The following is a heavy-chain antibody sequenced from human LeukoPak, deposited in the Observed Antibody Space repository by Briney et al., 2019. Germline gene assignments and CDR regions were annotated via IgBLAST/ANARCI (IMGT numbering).Heavy chain of an antibody. CDR3: ARGIGSGWYGLKASSYFDY. Sequence: SEALSLTCAVYGGSFSGYYWSWIRQPPGKGLEWIGEINHSGSTYYNPSLKSRVTISVDTSKNQFSLKLSSVTAADTAVYYCARGIGSGWYGLKASSYFDYWGQGTLVTVSS. CDR1: GGSFSGYY. D-gene: IGHD6-19*01. CDR2: INHSGST. J-gene: IGHJ4*02. V-gene: IGHV4-34*09.